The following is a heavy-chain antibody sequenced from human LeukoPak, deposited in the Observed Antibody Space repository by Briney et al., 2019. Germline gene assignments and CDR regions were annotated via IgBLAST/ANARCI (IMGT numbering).Heavy chain of an antibody. J-gene: IGHJ3*02. Sequence: SETLSLTCTVSGGSISSYYWSWIRQPPGKGLEWMGYIYYSGSTNYNPSLKSRVTISVDTSKNQFSLKLSSVTAADTAVYYCARSTRHPPSGHSTITYAFDIWGQGTMVTVSS. CDR1: GGSISSYY. CDR3: ARSTRHPPSGHSTITYAFDI. V-gene: IGHV4-59*01. D-gene: IGHD1-14*01. CDR2: IYYSGST.